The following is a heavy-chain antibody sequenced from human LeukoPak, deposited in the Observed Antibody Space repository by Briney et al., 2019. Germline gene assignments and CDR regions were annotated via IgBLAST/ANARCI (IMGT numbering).Heavy chain of an antibody. CDR3: ARDMEYYYDSSGYASFDY. D-gene: IGHD3-22*01. J-gene: IGHJ4*02. Sequence: GGSLRLSCAASGFTFSSYSMNWVRQAPGEGLEWVSSISSSSSYIYYADSVKGRFTISRDNAKNSLYLQMSSLRAEDTAVYYCARDMEYYYDSSGYASFDYWGQGTLVTVSS. V-gene: IGHV3-21*01. CDR2: ISSSSSYI. CDR1: GFTFSSYS.